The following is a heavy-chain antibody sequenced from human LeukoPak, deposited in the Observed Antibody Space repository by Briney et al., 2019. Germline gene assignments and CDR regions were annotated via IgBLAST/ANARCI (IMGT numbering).Heavy chain of an antibody. Sequence: GGSLRLSCAASGFTFDDYAMHWVRQAPGKGLEWVSGISWNSGSIGYADSVKGRFTISRDNAKNSLYLQMNSLRAEDTAVYYCARPLDSSNNYFDYWGQGTLVTVSA. D-gene: IGHD6-13*01. J-gene: IGHJ4*02. CDR1: GFTFDDYA. CDR3: ARPLDSSNNYFDY. CDR2: ISWNSGSI. V-gene: IGHV3-9*01.